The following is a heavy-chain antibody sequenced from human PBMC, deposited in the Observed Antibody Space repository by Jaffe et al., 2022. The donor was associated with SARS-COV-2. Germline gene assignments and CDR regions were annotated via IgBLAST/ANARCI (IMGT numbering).Heavy chain of an antibody. D-gene: IGHD3-3*01. Sequence: EVELVESGGALVQPGGSLRLSCAASGFTFTNYWMHWVRQAPGKGLMWVARISSDGKTTTYADSVKGRFTISRDDPKNTLFLQMNSLRAEDTAVYFCVRDAVFGATIFDAFDTWGQGTKVTVSS. CDR3: VRDAVFGATIFDAFDT. CDR1: GFTFTNYW. CDR2: ISSDGKTT. J-gene: IGHJ3*02. V-gene: IGHV3-74*01.